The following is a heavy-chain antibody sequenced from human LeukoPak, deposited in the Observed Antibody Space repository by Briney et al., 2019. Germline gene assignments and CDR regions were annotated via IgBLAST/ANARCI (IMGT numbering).Heavy chain of an antibody. Sequence: GASVKVSCKASGYTFTSYYMHWVRQAPGQGLEWMGIINPSGGSTSYAQKFQGRVTITRNTSISTAYMELSSLRSEDTAVYYCARRYYDSSGYYYSDAFDIWGQGTMVTVSS. V-gene: IGHV1-46*01. D-gene: IGHD3-22*01. CDR2: INPSGGST. J-gene: IGHJ3*02. CDR1: GYTFTSYY. CDR3: ARRYYDSSGYYYSDAFDI.